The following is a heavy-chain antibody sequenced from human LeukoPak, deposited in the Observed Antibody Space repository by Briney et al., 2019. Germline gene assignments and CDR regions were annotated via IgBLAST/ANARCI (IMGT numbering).Heavy chain of an antibody. J-gene: IGHJ4*02. CDR1: GFTFSGYW. CDR2: IKQDGSVK. Sequence: GGSLRLSCAASGFTFSGYWMMWVRQAPGKGLEWVANIKQDGSVKQYVDSVRGRFTISRDNAKNSLYLQMNSLRAEDTAVYYCARVNIVVVPAEAYFDYWGQGTLVTVSS. CDR3: ARVNIVVVPAEAYFDY. D-gene: IGHD2-2*01. V-gene: IGHV3-7*01.